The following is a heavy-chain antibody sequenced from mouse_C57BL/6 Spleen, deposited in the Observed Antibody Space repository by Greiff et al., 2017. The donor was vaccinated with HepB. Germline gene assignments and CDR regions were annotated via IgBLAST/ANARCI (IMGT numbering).Heavy chain of an antibody. CDR1: GISITTGNYR. V-gene: IGHV3-5*01. D-gene: IGHD2-10*02. Sequence: EVKLMESGPGLVKPSQTVFLTCTVTGISITTGNYRWSWIRQFPGNKLEWIGYIYYSGTITYNPSLTSRTTITRDTPKNQFFLEMNSLTAEDTATYYCARGYGNYAMDYWGQGTSVTVSS. J-gene: IGHJ4*01. CDR3: ARGYGNYAMDY. CDR2: IYYSGTI.